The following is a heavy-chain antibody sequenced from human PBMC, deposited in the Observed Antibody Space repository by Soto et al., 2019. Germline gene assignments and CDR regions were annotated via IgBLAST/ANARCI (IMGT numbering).Heavy chain of an antibody. CDR1: GFTFSSYA. CDR3: AKTPPGYSYGYFYFDY. V-gene: IGHV3-23*01. J-gene: IGHJ4*02. Sequence: EVQLLESGGGLVQPGGSLRLSCAASGFTFSSYAMSWVRQAPGKGLEWVSAISGSGGSTYYADSVKGRFTISRDNSKNTLYLQMNSLRAEDTAVYYCAKTPPGYSYGYFYFDYWGQGTLVTVSS. CDR2: ISGSGGST. D-gene: IGHD5-18*01.